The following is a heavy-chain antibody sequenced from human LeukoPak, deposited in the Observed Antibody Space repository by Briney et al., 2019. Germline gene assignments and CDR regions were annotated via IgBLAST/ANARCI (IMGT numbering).Heavy chain of an antibody. CDR2: ISYDGSNK. D-gene: IGHD3-10*01. Sequence: GGSLRLSCAASGFTFSSYAMHWVRQAPGKGLEWMAFISYDGSNKYYADSVKGRFTISRDNSKNTLYLQMNSLRAEDTAVYYCSSGWLFGYWGQGTLVTVSS. V-gene: IGHV3-30*04. CDR3: SSGWLFGY. J-gene: IGHJ4*02. CDR1: GFTFSSYA.